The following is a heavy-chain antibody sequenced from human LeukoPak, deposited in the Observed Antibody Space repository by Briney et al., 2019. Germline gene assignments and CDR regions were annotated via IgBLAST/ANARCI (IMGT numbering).Heavy chain of an antibody. CDR1: GGSISSSSYY. CDR3: ARGTSEVVTATFDY. J-gene: IGHJ4*02. Sequence: SETLSLTCTVSGGSISSSSYYWGWIRQPPGKGLEWSGSIYYSGSTYYNPSLKSRVTISVDTSKNQFSLKLSSVTAADTAVYYCARGTSEVVTATFDYWGQGTLVTVSS. CDR2: IYYSGST. D-gene: IGHD2-21*02. V-gene: IGHV4-39*07.